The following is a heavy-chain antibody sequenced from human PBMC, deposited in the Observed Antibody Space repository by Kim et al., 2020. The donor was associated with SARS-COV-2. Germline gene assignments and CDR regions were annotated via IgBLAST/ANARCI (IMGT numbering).Heavy chain of an antibody. V-gene: IGHV3-7*01. Sequence: GGSLRLSCAASGFTFSSYWMTWVRQAPGKGLEWVATIKQDGSEKYYVDSMKGRFTISRDNTKNSLYLQMNSLRAEHRAVYYCARDSGWGFDYWGQGTLVTVSS. CDR2: IKQDGSEK. CDR1: GFTFSSYW. CDR3: ARDSGWGFDY. J-gene: IGHJ4*02. D-gene: IGHD3-22*01.